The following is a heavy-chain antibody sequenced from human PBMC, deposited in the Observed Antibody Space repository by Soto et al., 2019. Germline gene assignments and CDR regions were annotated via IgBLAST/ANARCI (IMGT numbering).Heavy chain of an antibody. Sequence: GGSLRLSCAASGFTFSSYSMNWVRQAPGKGLEWVSSISSSSSYIYYADSVKGRFTISRDNAKNSLYLQMNSLRSEDTAVYYCARGRMYYDILTVYSRVTEHPETYYFDFSSQGTLVTVSS. CDR3: ARGRMYYDILTVYSRVTEHPETYYFDF. V-gene: IGHV3-21*01. J-gene: IGHJ4*02. CDR1: GFTFSSYS. CDR2: ISSSSSYI. D-gene: IGHD3-9*01.